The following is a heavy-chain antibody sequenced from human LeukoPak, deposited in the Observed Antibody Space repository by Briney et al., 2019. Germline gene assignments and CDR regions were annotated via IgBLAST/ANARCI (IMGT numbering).Heavy chain of an antibody. D-gene: IGHD2-8*02. CDR1: GFTLTTYW. Sequence: GGSLRLSCAASGFTLTTYWMSWVRQAPGKGLEWVANIKQDGSEQYYVDSVEGRFTISRDNAKNSLYLQMNSLRSEDTAVYYCARTGGSTKFDYWGQGTLVTVSS. CDR2: IKQDGSEQ. J-gene: IGHJ4*02. V-gene: IGHV3-7*05. CDR3: ARTGGSTKFDY.